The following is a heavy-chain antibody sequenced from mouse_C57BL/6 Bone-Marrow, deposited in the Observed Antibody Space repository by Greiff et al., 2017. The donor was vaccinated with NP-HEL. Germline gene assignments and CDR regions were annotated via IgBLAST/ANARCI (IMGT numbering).Heavy chain of an antibody. V-gene: IGHV5-4*01. CDR3: ARVGGYNRYYFDY. D-gene: IGHD2-2*01. CDR2: ISDGGSYT. J-gene: IGHJ2*01. Sequence: EVQLVESGGGLVKPGGSLKLSCAASGFTFSSYAMSWVRQTPEKRLEWVATISDGGSYTYYPDNVKGRFTISRDNAKNNLYLQMSHLKSEDTAMYYCARVGGYNRYYFDYWGQGTTLTVSS. CDR1: GFTFSSYA.